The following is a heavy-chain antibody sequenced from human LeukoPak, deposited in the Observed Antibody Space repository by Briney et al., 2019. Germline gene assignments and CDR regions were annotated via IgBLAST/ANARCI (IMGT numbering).Heavy chain of an antibody. CDR1: GYTFTGYY. Sequence: ASVKVSCKASGYTFTGYYMHWVRQAPGQGLEWMGWINPNSGGTNYAQKFQGGVTMTRDTSISTAYMELSRLRSDDTAVYYCARTDNSGYYHGDHDAFDIWGQGTMVTVSS. CDR3: ARTDNSGYYHGDHDAFDI. CDR2: INPNSGGT. D-gene: IGHD3-22*01. V-gene: IGHV1-2*02. J-gene: IGHJ3*02.